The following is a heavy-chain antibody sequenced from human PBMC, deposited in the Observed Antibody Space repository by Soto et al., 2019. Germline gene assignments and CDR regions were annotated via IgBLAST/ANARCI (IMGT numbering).Heavy chain of an antibody. D-gene: IGHD1-20*01. J-gene: IGHJ6*02. CDR1: GYSFTSYW. CDR2: IYPGDSDT. CDR3: ARNNRKGYYYYYYGMDV. Sequence: GEFLQISCKGAGYSFTSYWIGWVRQMPGKGLEWMGIIYPGDSDTRYSPSFQGQVTISADKSISTAYLQWSSLKASDTAMYYCARNNRKGYYYYYYGMDVWGQGTTVTVSS. V-gene: IGHV5-51*01.